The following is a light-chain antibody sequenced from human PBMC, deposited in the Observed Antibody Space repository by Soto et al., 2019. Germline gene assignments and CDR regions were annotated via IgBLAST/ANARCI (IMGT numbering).Light chain of an antibody. J-gene: IGKJ5*01. CDR1: QTISTY. CDR3: QQSYSTPPT. Sequence: DIQMTQSPSSLSATVGDSVTMSCRASQTISTYLNWYQQKPGKAPTLLIFTASTLQSGVPSRFSGSGSGTDFTLTISSVHPEDFATYYCQQSYSTPPTFGQGTRLA. CDR2: TAS. V-gene: IGKV1-39*01.